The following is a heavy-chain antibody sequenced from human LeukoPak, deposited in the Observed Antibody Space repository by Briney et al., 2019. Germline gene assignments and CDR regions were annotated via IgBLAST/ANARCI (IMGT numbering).Heavy chain of an antibody. V-gene: IGHV3-74*01. D-gene: IGHD6-19*01. CDR1: GFTFSSYS. CDR3: ARDSSGWQVRYYFDY. CDR2: INPDGSGT. J-gene: IGHJ4*02. Sequence: GGSLRLSCAASGFTFSSYSMNWVRQAPGKGLVWVSRINPDGSGTSYAYSVKGRFTISRDNAKNSLYLQMNSLRAEDTAVYYCARDSSGWQVRYYFDYWGQGTLVTVSS.